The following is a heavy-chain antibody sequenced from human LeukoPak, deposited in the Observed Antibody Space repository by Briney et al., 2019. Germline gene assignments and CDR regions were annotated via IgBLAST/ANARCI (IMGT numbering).Heavy chain of an antibody. J-gene: IGHJ4*02. D-gene: IGHD3-22*01. CDR1: GYSISTSYY. Sequence: SETLSLTCTVSGYSISTSYYWSWNRQPPGKGLEWIGEINHSGSTNYNPSLKSRVTISVDTSKNQFSLKLSSVTAADTAVYYCAISGYYYYFDYWGQGTLVTVSS. CDR3: AISGYYYYFDY. CDR2: INHSGST. V-gene: IGHV4-34*01.